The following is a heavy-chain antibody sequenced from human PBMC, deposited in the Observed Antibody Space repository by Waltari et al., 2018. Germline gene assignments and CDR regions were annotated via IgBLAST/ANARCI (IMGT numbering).Heavy chain of an antibody. D-gene: IGHD1-1*01. CDR1: GFTVSSNY. J-gene: IGHJ6*03. Sequence: EVQLVESGGGLIQPGGSLRLSCAASGFTVSSNYMSWVRQAPGKGLEWVSLISWDGGSTYYADSVKGRFTISRDNSKNSLYLQMNSLRTEDTALYYCAKEGNNYYYYMDVWGKGTTVTVSS. CDR2: ISWDGGST. CDR3: AKEGNNYYYYMDV. V-gene: IGHV3-43*02.